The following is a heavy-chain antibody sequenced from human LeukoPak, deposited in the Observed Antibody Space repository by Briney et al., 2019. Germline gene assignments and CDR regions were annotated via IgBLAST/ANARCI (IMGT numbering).Heavy chain of an antibody. D-gene: IGHD4-23*01. CDR3: ATNYGGNPFDY. Sequence: GRSLRLSCAASGFTFSSYGMHWVRQAPGKGLEWVAVIWYDGSNKYYADSVKGRFTISRDNSKNTLYLQMNSLRAEDTAVYYCATNYGGNPFDYWGQGTLVTVSS. J-gene: IGHJ4*02. CDR2: IWYDGSNK. CDR1: GFTFSSYG. V-gene: IGHV3-33*01.